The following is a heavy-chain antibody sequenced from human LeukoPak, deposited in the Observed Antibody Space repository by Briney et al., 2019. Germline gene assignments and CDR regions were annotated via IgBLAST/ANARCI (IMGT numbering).Heavy chain of an antibody. CDR1: GFSFSSYG. V-gene: IGHV3-33*01. CDR3: ARDLFLDYYDSSGPYAY. CDR2: IWYDGSNK. J-gene: IGHJ4*02. D-gene: IGHD3-22*01. Sequence: GRSLRLSCAASGFSFSSYGMHWVRQSPGKGLEWVAVIWYDGSNKFYADSVKGRFTISRDNSKNTLYLQMNSLRAEDTAVYYCARDLFLDYYDSSGPYAYWGQGTLVTVSS.